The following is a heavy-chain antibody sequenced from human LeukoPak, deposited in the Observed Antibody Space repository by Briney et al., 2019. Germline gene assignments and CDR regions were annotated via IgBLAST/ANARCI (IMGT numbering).Heavy chain of an antibody. CDR1: GFTFRSYG. V-gene: IGHV3-30*02. J-gene: IGHJ6*03. Sequence: GGSLRLSCAASGFTFRSYGMHWVRQAPGKGLEWVAFIRYDGSNEYADSVKGRFTISRDNAKNSLYLQMNSLRADDTAVYYCARFAAGGSYYYYMDVWGKGTTVTVSS. CDR2: IRYDGSNE. CDR3: ARFAAGGSYYYYMDV. D-gene: IGHD3-10*01.